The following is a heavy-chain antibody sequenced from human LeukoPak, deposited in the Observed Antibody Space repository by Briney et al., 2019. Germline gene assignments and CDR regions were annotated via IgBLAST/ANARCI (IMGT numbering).Heavy chain of an antibody. CDR1: GFTFSSYA. CDR2: ISGSGGST. Sequence: GGSLRLSCAASGFTFSSYAMSWVRQAPGKGLEWVSAISGSGGSTYYADSVKGRFTTSRDNSKNTLYLQMNSLRAEDTAVYYCAKDRRYDILTGSLNYWGQGTLVTVSS. J-gene: IGHJ4*02. D-gene: IGHD3-9*01. V-gene: IGHV3-23*01. CDR3: AKDRRYDILTGSLNY.